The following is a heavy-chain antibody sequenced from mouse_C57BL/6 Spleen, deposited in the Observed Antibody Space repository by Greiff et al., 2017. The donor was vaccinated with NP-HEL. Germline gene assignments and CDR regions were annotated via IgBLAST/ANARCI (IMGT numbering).Heavy chain of an antibody. Sequence: EVQLQESGPGLVKPSQSLSLTCSVTGYSITSGYYWNWIRQFPGNKLEWMGYISYDGSNNYNPSLKNRISITRDTSKNQFFLKLNSVTTEDTATYYCARDLGYNYYAMDYWGQGTSVTVSS. V-gene: IGHV3-6*01. D-gene: IGHD4-1*01. CDR1: GYSITSGYY. CDR2: ISYDGSN. CDR3: ARDLGYNYYAMDY. J-gene: IGHJ4*01.